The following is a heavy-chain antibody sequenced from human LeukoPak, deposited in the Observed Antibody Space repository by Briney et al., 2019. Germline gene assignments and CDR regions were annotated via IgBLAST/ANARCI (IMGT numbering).Heavy chain of an antibody. J-gene: IGHJ4*02. CDR3: ARGRFGYCSGGSCGYGDY. D-gene: IGHD2-15*01. Sequence: GGSLRRSCAASGFTFSDYYMSWIRQAPGKGLEWVSYISSSGSTIYYADSVKGRFTISRDNAKNSLYLQMNSLRAEDTAVYYCARGRFGYCSGGSCGYGDYWGQGTLVTVSS. V-gene: IGHV3-11*01. CDR1: GFTFSDYY. CDR2: ISSSGSTI.